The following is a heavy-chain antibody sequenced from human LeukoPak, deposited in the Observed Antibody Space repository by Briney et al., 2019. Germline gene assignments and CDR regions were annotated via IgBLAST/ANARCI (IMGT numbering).Heavy chain of an antibody. V-gene: IGHV1-46*01. CDR1: GYAFTGYH. CDR2: INPSGGST. Sequence: ASVKVSCKASGYAFTGYHMHWVRQAPGQGLEWMGIINPSGGSTSYAQKFQGRVTMTRDTSTSTVYVELSSLRSEDTAVYYCARDKGDGYNENDYWGQGTLVTVSS. J-gene: IGHJ4*02. D-gene: IGHD5-24*01. CDR3: ARDKGDGYNENDY.